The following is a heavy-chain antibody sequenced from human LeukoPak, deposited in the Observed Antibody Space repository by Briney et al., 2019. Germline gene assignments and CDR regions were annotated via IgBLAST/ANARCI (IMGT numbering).Heavy chain of an antibody. D-gene: IGHD3-10*01. CDR3: AKAYGSGTWALAG. Sequence: GGSLRLSCAASGFTFSDYAMNWARQAPGKGLEWVSFMNSDGSTIHYAESVKGRFTISRDNSKNTLYLQMNSLRAEDTAVYYCAKAYGSGTWALAGWGQGTLVTVST. J-gene: IGHJ4*02. V-gene: IGHV3-48*01. CDR1: GFTFSDYA. CDR2: MNSDGSTI.